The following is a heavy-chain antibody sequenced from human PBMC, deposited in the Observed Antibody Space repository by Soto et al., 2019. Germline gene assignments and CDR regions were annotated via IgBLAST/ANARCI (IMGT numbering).Heavy chain of an antibody. Sequence: QVQLVQSGAEVKKPGASVKVSCKASGYTFTSYAMHWVRQAPGQRLEWMGWINAGNGNTKYSQKFQGRVTITRDTSASTAYMDLISLRSEDTAVYYCAISYSNYALIDYYYYGMDVWGQGTTVTVSS. V-gene: IGHV1-3*01. CDR2: INAGNGNT. CDR3: AISYSNYALIDYYYYGMDV. CDR1: GYTFTSYA. J-gene: IGHJ6*02. D-gene: IGHD4-4*01.